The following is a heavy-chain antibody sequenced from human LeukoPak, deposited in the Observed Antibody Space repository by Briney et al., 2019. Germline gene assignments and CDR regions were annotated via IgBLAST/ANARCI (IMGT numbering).Heavy chain of an antibody. Sequence: SETLSLTCAVSGGSISSGGYSWSWIRQPPGKGLEWIGYIYHSGSTYYNPSLKRRVTISVDRSKNQFSLKLSSVTAADTAVYYCAGDYYDSSGYGAFDIWGQGTMVTVSS. D-gene: IGHD3-22*01. CDR2: IYHSGST. CDR1: GGSISSGGYS. CDR3: AGDYYDSSGYGAFDI. V-gene: IGHV4-30-2*01. J-gene: IGHJ3*02.